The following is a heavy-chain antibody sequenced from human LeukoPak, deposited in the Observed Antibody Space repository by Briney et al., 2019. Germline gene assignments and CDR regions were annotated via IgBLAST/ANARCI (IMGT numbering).Heavy chain of an antibody. Sequence: GGSLRLSCAASGFTFSSYSMSWVRQAPGKGLEWVSSISSSSSYIYYADSVKGRFTISRDNAKNSLYLQMNSLRAEDTAVYYCARGGVTVGATWDPVFQTNWVDPLGQGTLVTVSS. CDR1: GFTFSSYS. V-gene: IGHV3-21*01. CDR2: ISSSSSYI. J-gene: IGHJ5*02. D-gene: IGHD1-26*01. CDR3: ARGGVTVGATWDPVFQTNWVDP.